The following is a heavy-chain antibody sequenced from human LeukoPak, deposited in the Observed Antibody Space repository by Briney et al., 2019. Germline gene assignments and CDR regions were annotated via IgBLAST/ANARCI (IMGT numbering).Heavy chain of an antibody. D-gene: IGHD2-2*01. CDR1: GFTFSDYS. CDR3: ARDAKYAFDN. J-gene: IGHJ4*01. CDR2: VGISSGNT. V-gene: IGHV3-48*01. Sequence: GGSLRLSCAASGFTFSDYSMNWVRQAPGKGLEWISYVGISSGNTKYADSVKGRFTISGDKAKNSLYLQMNSLRVEDTAVYYCARDAKYAFDNWGQEPWSPSPQ.